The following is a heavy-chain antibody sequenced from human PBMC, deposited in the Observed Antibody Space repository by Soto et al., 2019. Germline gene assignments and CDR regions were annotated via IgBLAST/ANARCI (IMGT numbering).Heavy chain of an antibody. CDR1: GYTFTSYA. Sequence: QVQLVQSGAEEKKPGASVKVSCKASGYTFTSYAMHWVRQAPGQRLEWMGWINAGNGNTKYSQKFQGRVTMTRDTSASTAYMELSSLRSEDTAVYYCARDLGEALPDYWGQGTLVTVSS. V-gene: IGHV1-3*05. J-gene: IGHJ4*02. CDR2: INAGNGNT. CDR3: ARDLGEALPDY. D-gene: IGHD3-3*01.